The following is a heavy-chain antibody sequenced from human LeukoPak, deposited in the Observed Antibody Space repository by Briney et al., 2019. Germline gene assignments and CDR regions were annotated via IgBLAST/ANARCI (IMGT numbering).Heavy chain of an antibody. CDR3: ARGDPYGDYGVPSDY. J-gene: IGHJ4*02. CDR1: GFTFSSYS. CDR2: ISSSSSYI. Sequence: GGSLRLSCAASGFTFSSYSMNWVRQAPGKGLEWVSSISSSSSYICYADSVKGRFTISRDNAKNSLYLQMNSLRAEDTAVYYCARGDPYGDYGVPSDYWGQGTLVTVSS. D-gene: IGHD4-17*01. V-gene: IGHV3-21*01.